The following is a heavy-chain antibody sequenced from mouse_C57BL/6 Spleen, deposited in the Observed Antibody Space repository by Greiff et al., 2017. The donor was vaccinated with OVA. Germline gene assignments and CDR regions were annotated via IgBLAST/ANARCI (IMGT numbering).Heavy chain of an antibody. CDR1: GYTFTDYY. J-gene: IGHJ4*01. Sequence: VQLQQSGAELVRPGASVKLSCKASGYTFTDYYINWVKQRPGQGLEWIARIYPGSGNTYYNEKFKGKATLTAEKSSSTAYMQLSSLTSEGSAVYFCARYGYDPFYAMDYWGQGTSVTVSS. D-gene: IGHD2-2*01. CDR3: ARYGYDPFYAMDY. CDR2: IYPGSGNT. V-gene: IGHV1-76*01.